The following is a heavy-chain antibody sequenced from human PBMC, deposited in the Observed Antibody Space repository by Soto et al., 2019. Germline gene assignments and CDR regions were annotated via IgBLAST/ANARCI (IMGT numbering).Heavy chain of an antibody. CDR3: ASGIQLWLRRINNGYSG. CDR1: GGTFSTYA. V-gene: IGHV1-69*12. CDR2: IIPMFGTA. J-gene: IGHJ4*02. Sequence: QVQLVQSGAEVKKPESSVKVSCKAPGGTFSTYAISWVRQAPGQGLEWMGGIIPMFGTANYAQRFQDRVTITADESTTTVYMALSSLRSEATAVYFCASGIQLWLRRINNGYSGWGQGTLVTVSS. D-gene: IGHD5-18*01.